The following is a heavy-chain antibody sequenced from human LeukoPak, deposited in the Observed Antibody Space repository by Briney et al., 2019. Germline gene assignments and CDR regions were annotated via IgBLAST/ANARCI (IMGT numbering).Heavy chain of an antibody. D-gene: IGHD3-16*02. CDR3: ARDPPSLSCVDV. J-gene: IGHJ6*04. Sequence: GGALRLSCAASGFSFSNYWMNWVRQSPGRGLEWVANIKYDGTQQTYVDSVKGRFTISLDNAKNSLYLQMNSLRVEDTAVYYCARDPPSLSCVDVWGKGTTVTVSS. V-gene: IGHV3-7*01. CDR1: GFSFSNYW. CDR2: IKYDGTQQ.